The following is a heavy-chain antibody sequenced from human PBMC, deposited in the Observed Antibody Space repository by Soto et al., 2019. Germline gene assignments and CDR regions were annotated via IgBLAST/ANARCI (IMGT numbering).Heavy chain of an antibody. CDR3: ARDRYSSGWYASFDY. J-gene: IGHJ4*02. V-gene: IGHV3-30-3*01. D-gene: IGHD6-19*01. CDR1: GFTFSSYA. Sequence: GSLRLSCAASGFTFSSYAMHWVRQAPGKGLEWVAVISYDGSNKYYADSVKGRFTISRDNSKNTLYLQMNSLRAEDTAVYYCARDRYSSGWYASFDYWGQGTLVTVSS. CDR2: ISYDGSNK.